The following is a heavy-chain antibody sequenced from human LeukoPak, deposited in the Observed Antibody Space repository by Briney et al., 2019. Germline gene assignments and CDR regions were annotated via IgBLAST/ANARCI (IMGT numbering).Heavy chain of an antibody. Sequence: SETLSLTCTVSGGSISSHYWSWTRQPPGKGLEWIGYIYYSGSTNYNPSLKSRVTISVDTSKNQFSLKLSSVTAADTAVYYCARVVEMATIALGAFDIWGQGTMVTVSS. CDR2: IYYSGST. CDR1: GGSISSHY. D-gene: IGHD5-24*01. CDR3: ARVVEMATIALGAFDI. V-gene: IGHV4-59*11. J-gene: IGHJ3*02.